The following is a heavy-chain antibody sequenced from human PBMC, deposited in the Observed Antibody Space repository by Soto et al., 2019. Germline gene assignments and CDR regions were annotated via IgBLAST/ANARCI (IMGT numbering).Heavy chain of an antibody. Sequence: SQTLSLTCAISGDSVSSNSAAWNWIRQSPSRGLEWLGRTYYRSKWYNDYAVSVKSRITINSDTSRNQFSLQLNSVTPEDTAVYYCARDRWYSTNWYSFSAFDYWGQGTLVTVSS. CDR2: TYYRSKWYN. V-gene: IGHV6-1*01. D-gene: IGHD6-13*01. J-gene: IGHJ4*02. CDR1: GDSVSSNSAA. CDR3: ARDRWYSTNWYSFSAFDY.